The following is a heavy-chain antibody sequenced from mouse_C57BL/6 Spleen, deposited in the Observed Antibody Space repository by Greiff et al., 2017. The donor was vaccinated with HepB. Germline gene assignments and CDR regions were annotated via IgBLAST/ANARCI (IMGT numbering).Heavy chain of an antibody. Sequence: VQLQQPGAELVKPGASVKLSCKASGYTFTSYWMQWVKQRPGQGLEWIGEIDPSDSYTNYNQKFKGKATLTVDTSSSTDYMQLSSLTSEDSAVYYCARYGSSHYFDYWGQGTTLTVSS. CDR2: IDPSDSYT. CDR3: ARYGSSHYFDY. D-gene: IGHD1-1*01. V-gene: IGHV1-50*01. J-gene: IGHJ2*01. CDR1: GYTFTSYW.